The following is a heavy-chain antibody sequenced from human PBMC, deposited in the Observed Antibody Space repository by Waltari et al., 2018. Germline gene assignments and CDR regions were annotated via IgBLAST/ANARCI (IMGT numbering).Heavy chain of an antibody. D-gene: IGHD6-13*01. CDR1: GGSISSYY. V-gene: IGHV4-59*01. CDR2: IYYSGST. Sequence: QVQLQESGPGLVKPSETLSLTCTVSGGSISSYYWSWIRQPPGKGLEWIGYIYYSGSTNYNPSLTSRVTISVDTSKNQFSLKLSSVTAADTAVYYCARGSSSWSDYYYYYYMDVWGKGTTVTVSS. CDR3: ARGSSSWSDYYYYYYMDV. J-gene: IGHJ6*03.